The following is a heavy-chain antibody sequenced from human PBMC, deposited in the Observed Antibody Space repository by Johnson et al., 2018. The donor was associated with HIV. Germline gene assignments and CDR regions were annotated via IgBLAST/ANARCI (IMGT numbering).Heavy chain of an antibody. V-gene: IGHV3-9*01. CDR2: ISWNSGTI. Sequence: VQLVESGGGLVQPGGSLRLSCAASGFTFSSYAMHWVRQAPGKGLEWVSGISWNSGTIGYADSVKGRFTISRDTAKNSLYLQMNNVRAEDTALYFCARASNYYDSFGYYRRGGGSDIWGQGTMVTVSS. CDR1: GFTFSSYA. D-gene: IGHD3-22*01. CDR3: ARASNYYDSFGYYRRGGGSDI. J-gene: IGHJ3*02.